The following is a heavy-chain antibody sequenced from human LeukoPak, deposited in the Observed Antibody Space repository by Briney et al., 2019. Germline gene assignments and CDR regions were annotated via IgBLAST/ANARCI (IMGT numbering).Heavy chain of an antibody. CDR2: ISDTAKTI. V-gene: IGHV3-11*04. D-gene: IGHD3-10*01. Sequence: GGSLRLSCAVSGFTFSDYSMSWIRQAPGKGLEWISDISDTAKTIHYADSVRGRCTISRDNAKNSLYLQMNSLRDEDTAVYYCAGVHYGRVENDYWGQGTLVTVSS. J-gene: IGHJ4*02. CDR3: AGVHYGRVENDY. CDR1: GFTFSDYS.